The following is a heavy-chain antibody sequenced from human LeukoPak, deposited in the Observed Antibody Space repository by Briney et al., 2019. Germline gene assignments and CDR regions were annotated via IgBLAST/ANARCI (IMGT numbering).Heavy chain of an antibody. Sequence: GGSLRLSCAASGFTFSRHWMSWVRQAPGKGLEWVANIKQDGSEKNYVDSVKGRFTISRDNARNSLYLQMNSLRAEDTATYYCYSATPDYWGQGTLVTVSS. CDR3: YSATPDY. CDR1: GFTFSRHW. J-gene: IGHJ4*02. D-gene: IGHD2-15*01. V-gene: IGHV3-7*01. CDR2: IKQDGSEK.